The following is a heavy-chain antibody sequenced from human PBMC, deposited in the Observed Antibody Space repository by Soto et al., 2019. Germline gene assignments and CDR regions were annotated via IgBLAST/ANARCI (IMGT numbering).Heavy chain of an antibody. Sequence: GGSLRLSCAASGFTFSSHSMNWVRQAPGKGLEWVSSITSSSSYINYADSVKGRFTISRDNAKTSLYLQMNSLRAEDTAVYYCARANTAVVTGYYFAMDVWGEGTTVTVSS. CDR1: GFTFSSHS. CDR3: ARANTAVVTGYYFAMDV. CDR2: ITSSSSYI. J-gene: IGHJ6*04. V-gene: IGHV3-21*01. D-gene: IGHD6-13*01.